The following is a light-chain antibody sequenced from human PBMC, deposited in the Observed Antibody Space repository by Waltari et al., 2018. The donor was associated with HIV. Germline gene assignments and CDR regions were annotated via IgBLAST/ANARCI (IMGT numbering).Light chain of an antibody. J-gene: IGKJ5*01. CDR3: QQYYTIPIT. CDR1: QSVLYSSNNKNY. V-gene: IGKV4-1*01. Sequence: DIVMTQSPESLAVSLGERATLNCKFSQSVLYSSNNKNYLTWYQQKSGQPPKLLIYWASTRESGVPDRFSGSGSGTDCTLTSSNLQAEDVAVYYCQQYYTIPITFGQGTRLEIK. CDR2: WAS.